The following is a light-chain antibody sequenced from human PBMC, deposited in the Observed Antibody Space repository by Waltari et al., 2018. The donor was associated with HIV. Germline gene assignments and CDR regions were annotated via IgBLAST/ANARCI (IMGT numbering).Light chain of an antibody. Sequence: AIQLTQSPSSLSASVGDRVTITCRASQGLRNALAWYQQKPGRPPKLLIYDASTLEGGVPSRFSGSMSGTDFNLTISNLQPEDSATYRSYPRTFGQGATLEIK. CDR3: YPRT. V-gene: IGKV1-13*02. CDR2: DAS. J-gene: IGKJ2*01. CDR1: QGLRNA.